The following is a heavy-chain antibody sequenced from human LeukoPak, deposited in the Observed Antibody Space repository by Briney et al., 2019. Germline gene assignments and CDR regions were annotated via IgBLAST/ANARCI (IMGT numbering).Heavy chain of an antibody. CDR3: ARRRGDSNFDY. J-gene: IGHJ4*02. CDR1: GGSISSYY. CDR2: IYYSGST. Sequence: SETLSLTCAVSGGSISSYYWSWIRQRPGKGLEWIGYIYYSGSTNYNPSLKSRVTISVDMSKNQFSLRLTSVTAADTAVYYCARRRGDSNFDYWGQGTLVTVSS. D-gene: IGHD3-10*01. V-gene: IGHV4-59*08.